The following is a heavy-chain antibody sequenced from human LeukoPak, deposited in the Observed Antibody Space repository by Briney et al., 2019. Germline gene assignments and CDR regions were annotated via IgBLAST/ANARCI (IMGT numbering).Heavy chain of an antibody. CDR3: ARGLLAVAGTGVDY. V-gene: IGHV1-8*01. J-gene: IGHJ4*02. Sequence: ASVKVSCKASGYTFTSYDINWVRQATGQGLEWMGWMNPNSGNTGYAQKFQGRVTMTRNPSISTAYMELSSLRSEDTAVYYCARGLLAVAGTGVDYWGQGTLVTVSS. CDR1: GYTFTSYD. D-gene: IGHD6-19*01. CDR2: MNPNSGNT.